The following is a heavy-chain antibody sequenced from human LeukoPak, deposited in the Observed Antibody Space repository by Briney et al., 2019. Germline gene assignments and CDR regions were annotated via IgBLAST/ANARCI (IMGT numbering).Heavy chain of an antibody. J-gene: IGHJ4*02. CDR3: AKKGYYDGSGYYMYYFDH. CDR2: ISGSGGTA. Sequence: QPGGSLRLSCAASRFTFSSYAMSWVRQAPGKGLEWVSAISGSGGTAYYADSVKGRFTISRDNSKNTLYLQMNSLRAEDTAVYYCAKKGYYDGSGYYMYYFDHWGQGTLVTVSS. CDR1: RFTFSSYA. D-gene: IGHD3-22*01. V-gene: IGHV3-23*01.